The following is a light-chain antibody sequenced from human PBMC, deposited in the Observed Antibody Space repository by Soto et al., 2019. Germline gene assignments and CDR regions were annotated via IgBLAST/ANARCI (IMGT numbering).Light chain of an antibody. J-gene: IGLJ1*01. V-gene: IGLV2-23*01. CDR2: KGT. CDR1: CSAVGAYNS. Sequence: QSVLAQPASVSGSPGQSITISCTWTCSAVGAYNSVSWYQQHPHRAPQVIIYKGTQRPSGGSNRFSGSTSGNAASLTISALQADDEADYFCCSSAPESTYVFGHGTKVTVL. CDR3: CSSAPESTYV.